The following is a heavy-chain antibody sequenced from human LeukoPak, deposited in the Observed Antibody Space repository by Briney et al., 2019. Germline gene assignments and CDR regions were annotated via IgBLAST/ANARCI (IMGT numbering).Heavy chain of an antibody. D-gene: IGHD3-10*01. V-gene: IGHV1-69*13. Sequence: SVKVSCKASGGTFSSYAISWVRQAPGQGLEWMGGIIPIFGTANYAQKFQGRVTITADESTSTAYMELSSLRSEDTAVYYCASKGWFGGYYYMDVWGKGTTVTVSS. CDR2: IIPIFGTA. J-gene: IGHJ6*03. CDR3: ASKGWFGGYYYMDV. CDR1: GGTFSSYA.